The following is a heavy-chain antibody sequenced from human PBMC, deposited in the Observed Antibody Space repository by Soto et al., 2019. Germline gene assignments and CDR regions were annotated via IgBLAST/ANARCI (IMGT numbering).Heavy chain of an antibody. J-gene: IGHJ3*02. D-gene: IGHD3-16*01. CDR2: INPSGGST. Sequence: GASVKVSCKASGYTFTSYYMPWVRQAPGQGLEWMGIINPSGGSTSYAQKFQGRVTMTRDTSTSTVYMELSSLRSEDTAVYYCARDPSTFQAFDIWGQGTMVTVSS. V-gene: IGHV1-46*03. CDR3: ARDPSTFQAFDI. CDR1: GYTFTSYY.